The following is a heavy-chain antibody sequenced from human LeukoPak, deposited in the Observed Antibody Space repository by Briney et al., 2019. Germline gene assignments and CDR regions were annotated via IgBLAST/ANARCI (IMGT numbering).Heavy chain of an antibody. CDR1: GYTFTSYY. D-gene: IGHD3-10*01. Sequence: GASVKVSCKSSGYTFTSYYMCWVRQAPGQGLEWMGIINPSGGSTSYAQKFQGRVTMTRDTSTSTVYMELSSLRSEDTAVYYCARDSGMVRGTVDYWGQGTLVTVSS. V-gene: IGHV1-46*01. J-gene: IGHJ4*02. CDR2: INPSGGST. CDR3: ARDSGMVRGTVDY.